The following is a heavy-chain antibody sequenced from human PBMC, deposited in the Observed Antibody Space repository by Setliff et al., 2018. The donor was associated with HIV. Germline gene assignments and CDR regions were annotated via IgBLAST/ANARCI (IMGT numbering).Heavy chain of an antibody. CDR2: INLYKDDT. CDR1: RGTFTSYA. D-gene: IGHD2-21*01. Sequence: GASVKVSCKTSRGTFTSYAFTWVRQAPGQGLEWMGSINLYKDDTHYAQKFQDRVAMTADTSTNTVYMELRSLRSDDTAVYYCARYALCSDDCSDEGADIWGQGTLVTVSS. J-gene: IGHJ4*02. CDR3: ARYALCSDDCSDEGADI. V-gene: IGHV1-18*01.